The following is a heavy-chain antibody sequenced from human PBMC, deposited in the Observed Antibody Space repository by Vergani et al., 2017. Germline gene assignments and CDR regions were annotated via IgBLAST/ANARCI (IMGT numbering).Heavy chain of an antibody. CDR2: IYPGDSDT. Sequence: EVQLVQSGAEVKKPGESLKISCKGSGYSFTSYWIGWVRQMPGKGLEWMGIIYPGDSDTRYSPSFQGQVTISADKSISTAYLQWSSLKASDTAMYYCASTTHTAGPSYYFDYWGQGTLVPVSS. J-gene: IGHJ4*02. D-gene: IGHD6-13*01. V-gene: IGHV5-51*01. CDR1: GYSFTSYW. CDR3: ASTTHTAGPSYYFDY.